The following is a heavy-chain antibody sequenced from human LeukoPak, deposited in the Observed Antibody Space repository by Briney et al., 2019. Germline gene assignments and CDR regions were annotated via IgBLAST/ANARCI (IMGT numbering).Heavy chain of an antibody. J-gene: IGHJ4*02. CDR1: GYTFTGYY. CDR3: ATIQNSSSWYKRLDY. Sequence: ASVKVSCKASGYTFTGYYMHWVRQAPGQGLEWMGWINPNSGGTNYAQKFQGRVTMTGDTSISTAYMELSRLRSDDTAVYYCATIQNSSSWYKRLDYLGQGTPV. D-gene: IGHD6-13*01. CDR2: INPNSGGT. V-gene: IGHV1-2*02.